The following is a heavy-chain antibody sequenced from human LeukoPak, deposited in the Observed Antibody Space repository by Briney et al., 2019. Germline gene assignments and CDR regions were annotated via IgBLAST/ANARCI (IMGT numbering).Heavy chain of an antibody. CDR3: AREPYDISGYGMDV. V-gene: IGHV3-30-3*01. D-gene: IGHD3-22*01. J-gene: IGHJ6*02. CDR2: IAYDGTNV. CDR1: QFTFNIYP. Sequence: GGSLRLSCAASQFTFNIYPMHWVRQAPGKGLEWVATIAYDGTNVFYADSVRGRFSISRDNSKSALFLEMNSPRGEDTAVYYCAREPYDISGYGMDVWGQGTVVTVSS.